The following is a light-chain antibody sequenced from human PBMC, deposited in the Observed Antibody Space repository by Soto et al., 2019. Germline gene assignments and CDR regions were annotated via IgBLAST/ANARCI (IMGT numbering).Light chain of an antibody. CDR1: QGVTTN. Sequence: EIVMTQSPATLSVSPGERATLSCRASQGVTTNLAWYQQKPGQAPRLLIYGASTRATGIPARFSGSGSGTEFTITSSSLDAEDFAVYYCQQYNTWPLTFGGGTKVEIK. CDR3: QQYNTWPLT. J-gene: IGKJ4*01. V-gene: IGKV3-15*01. CDR2: GAS.